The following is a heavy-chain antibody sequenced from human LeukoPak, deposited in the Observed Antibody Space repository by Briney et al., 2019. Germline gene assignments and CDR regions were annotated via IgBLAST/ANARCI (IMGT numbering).Heavy chain of an antibody. V-gene: IGHV1-46*01. CDR2: INPSGGST. CDR1: GYTFTSYY. Sequence: ASVKVSCKASGYTFTSYYMHWVRQAPGQGLEWMGIINPSGGSTSYAQKFQGRVTMTRDTSTSTVYMELSSLRSEGTAVYYCARETLYYYDSSGYYHYRAFDIWGQGTMVTVSS. CDR3: ARETLYYYDSSGYYHYRAFDI. J-gene: IGHJ3*02. D-gene: IGHD3-22*01.